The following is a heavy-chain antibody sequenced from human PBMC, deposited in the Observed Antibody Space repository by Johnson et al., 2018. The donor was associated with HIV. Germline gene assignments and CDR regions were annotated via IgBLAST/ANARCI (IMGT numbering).Heavy chain of an antibody. J-gene: IGHJ3*02. CDR2: IYSGGST. Sequence: VQLVESGGGLVQPGGSLRLSCAASGFTVSSNYMSWVRQAPGKGLEWVSVIYSGGSTYYADSVKGRFTISRDNSKNSLYLQMNSLRAEDTALYHCARLHSGQYQYAFDIWGQGTKVTVSS. CDR1: GFTVSSNY. V-gene: IGHV3-66*02. CDR3: ARLHSGQYQYAFDI. D-gene: IGHD5-12*01.